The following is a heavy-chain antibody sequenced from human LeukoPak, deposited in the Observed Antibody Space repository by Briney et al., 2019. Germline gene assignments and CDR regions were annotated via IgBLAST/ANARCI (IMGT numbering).Heavy chain of an antibody. V-gene: IGHV3-21*01. CDR1: GFTFSSYS. CDR3: ARAYSGTYGLGYYYMDV. CDR2: ISSSSSYI. D-gene: IGHD1-26*01. Sequence: GGSLRLSCAASGFTFSSYSMNWVRQAPGKGLEWVSSISSSSSYIYYADSVKGRFTISRDNAKKSLYLQMNSLRAEDRAVYYCARAYSGTYGLGYYYMDVWGKGTTVTVSS. J-gene: IGHJ6*03.